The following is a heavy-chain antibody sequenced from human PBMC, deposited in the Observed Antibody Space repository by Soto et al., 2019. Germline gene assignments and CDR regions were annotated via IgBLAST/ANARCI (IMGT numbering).Heavy chain of an antibody. J-gene: IGHJ4*02. CDR3: AKDPSYYDFWSGYSPTYYFDY. Sequence: GGSLRLSCAASGFTFSNYGMHWVRQAPGKWLEWVAVISYDGSNKYYADSVKGRFTISRDNSKNTLYLQMNSLRAEDTAVYYCAKDPSYYDFWSGYSPTYYFDYWGQGXLVTVSS. D-gene: IGHD3-3*01. CDR2: ISYDGSNK. CDR1: GFTFSNYG. V-gene: IGHV3-30*18.